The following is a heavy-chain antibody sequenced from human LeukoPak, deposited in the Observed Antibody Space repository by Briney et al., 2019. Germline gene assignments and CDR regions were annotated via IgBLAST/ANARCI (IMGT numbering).Heavy chain of an antibody. CDR1: GGTFSSYA. J-gene: IGHJ4*02. Sequence: SVKVSCKASGGTFSSYAISWVRQAPGQGLEWMGRIIPILGIANYAQKFQGRVTITADKSTSTAYMELSSLRSEDTAVYYCARGGSSSHFDYWGQGTLVTVSS. CDR3: ARGGSSSHFDY. D-gene: IGHD1-26*01. V-gene: IGHV1-69*04. CDR2: IIPILGIA.